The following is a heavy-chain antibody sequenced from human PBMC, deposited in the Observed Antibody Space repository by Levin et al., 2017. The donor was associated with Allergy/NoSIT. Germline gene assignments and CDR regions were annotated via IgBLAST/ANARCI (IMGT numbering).Heavy chain of an antibody. D-gene: IGHD2/OR15-2a*01. CDR3: AKLTYCKSASCSGCDY. V-gene: IGHV3-23*01. J-gene: IGHJ4*02. CDR1: GFTFSNHP. CDR2: ISSSGGST. Sequence: GGSLRLSCAASGFTFSNHPMNWVRQAPGRGLEWVSTISSSGGSTSYADSVKGRFTISRDNSKNTLYLQMNSLRAEDTAIFYCAKLTYCKSASCSGCDYWGQGTLVTVSS.